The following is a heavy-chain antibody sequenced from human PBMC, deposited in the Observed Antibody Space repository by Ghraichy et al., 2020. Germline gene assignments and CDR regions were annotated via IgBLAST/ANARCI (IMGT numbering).Heavy chain of an antibody. CDR2: INTHSGLT. CDR3: ARDTSDYGDPNDY. D-gene: IGHD4-17*01. Sequence: ASVKVSCKASGYTYTTYGISWVRQAPGQGLEWMGWINTHSGLTTYAQKVQDRVTMTTDTSTSTAYMELRSLRSDDTAVYFCARDTSDYGDPNDYWGQGTLVTVSS. CDR1: GYTYTTYG. V-gene: IGHV1-18*01. J-gene: IGHJ4*02.